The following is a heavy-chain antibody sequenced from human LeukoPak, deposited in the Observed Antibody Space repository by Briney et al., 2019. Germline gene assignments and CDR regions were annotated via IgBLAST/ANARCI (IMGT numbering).Heavy chain of an antibody. Sequence: PGGSLRLSCAASGFTFSSYGMHWVRQAPGKGLEWVAFIRYDGSNKYYADSVKGRFTISRDNSKNTLYLQVNSLRAEDTAVYYCAKAGGDSRGFDIWGQGTMVTVSS. CDR3: AKAGGDSRGFDI. D-gene: IGHD4-23*01. CDR1: GFTFSSYG. J-gene: IGHJ3*02. V-gene: IGHV3-30*02. CDR2: IRYDGSNK.